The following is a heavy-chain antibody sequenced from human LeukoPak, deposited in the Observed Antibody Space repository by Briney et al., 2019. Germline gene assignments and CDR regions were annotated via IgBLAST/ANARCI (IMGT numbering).Heavy chain of an antibody. CDR3: TTVQQWLAQALGY. J-gene: IGHJ4*02. D-gene: IGHD6-19*01. Sequence: GGSLRLSCAASGFTFSNAWMTWVRQAPGKGLEWVGHIKKKSDGGTTDYAAPVKGRFTISRDDSKDTLYLQLNSLKTEDTAVYYCTTVQQWLAQALGYWGQGTLVTVSS. V-gene: IGHV3-15*01. CDR2: IKKKSDGGTT. CDR1: GFTFSNAW.